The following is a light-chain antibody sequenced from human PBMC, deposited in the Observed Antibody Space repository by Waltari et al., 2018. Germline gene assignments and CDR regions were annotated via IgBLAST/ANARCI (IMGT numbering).Light chain of an antibody. V-gene: IGKV1-6*01. CDR1: QNIYSN. CDR3: QHYYDNPLT. Sequence: IQMTQSPSALSASVGDRVTISCRASQNIYSNLAWYQQKPGKAPKLLIYAASSLQSGIPSRFSGSGSGTDFTLTIRSLQPEDSATYYCQHYYDNPLTFGGGTKVEIK. J-gene: IGKJ4*01. CDR2: AAS.